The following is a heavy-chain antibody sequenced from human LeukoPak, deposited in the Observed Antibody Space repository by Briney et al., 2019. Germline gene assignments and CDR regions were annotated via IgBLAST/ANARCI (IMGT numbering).Heavy chain of an antibody. V-gene: IGHV3-30*02. CDR3: AKDLGSGSYSSTTIDY. CDR2: IRYDGSNK. Sequence: GGSLRLSCAASGSTFSSYGMHWVRQAPGKGLEWVAFIRYDGSNKYYADSVKGRFTISRDNSKNTLYLQMNSLRAEDTAVYYCAKDLGSGSYSSTTIDYWGQGTLVTVS. CDR1: GSTFSSYG. D-gene: IGHD1-26*01. J-gene: IGHJ4*02.